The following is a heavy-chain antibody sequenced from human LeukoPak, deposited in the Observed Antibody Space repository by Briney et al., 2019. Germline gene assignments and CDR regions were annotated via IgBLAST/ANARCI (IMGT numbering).Heavy chain of an antibody. Sequence: SETLSLTCTVSGGSISSYSWNWIRQSPGKGLEWVGYISHSGTTSYNSYLRGRVTISVDTSKNQLSLKLTSVTAADTAVYYCARWDDSAWAFGNWGPGTLVTVSS. CDR1: GGSISSYS. V-gene: IGHV4-59*08. J-gene: IGHJ4*02. CDR3: ARWDDSAWAFGN. CDR2: ISHSGTT. D-gene: IGHD6-19*01.